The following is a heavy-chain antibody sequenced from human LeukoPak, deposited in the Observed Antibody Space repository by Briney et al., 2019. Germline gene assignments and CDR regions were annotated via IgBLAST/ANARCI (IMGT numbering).Heavy chain of an antibody. Sequence: ASVKVSCKASGYTFTDYYMHWVRQAPGQGLEWMGWINPNSGGTNYAQKFQGRVTMTRDTSTSTVYMELSSLRSEDTAVYYCARDESTSILWWWGQGTLVTVSS. CDR2: INPNSGGT. V-gene: IGHV1-2*02. D-gene: IGHD2-21*01. CDR3: ARDESTSILWW. CDR1: GYTFTDYY. J-gene: IGHJ1*01.